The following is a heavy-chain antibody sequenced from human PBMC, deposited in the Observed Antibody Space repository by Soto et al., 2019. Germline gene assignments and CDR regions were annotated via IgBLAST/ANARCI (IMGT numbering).Heavy chain of an antibody. CDR2: VSYDGSDK. D-gene: IGHD3-10*01. V-gene: IGHV3-30-3*01. CDR3: ARDMAPEDDYYGMDV. Sequence: ESGGGVVQPGRSLRLSCAASGFTFSSYAMHWVRQAPSKGLERVAVVSYDGSDKYYADSVKGRFTISRDKAKNTLYLQMNILRADDTAVYYCARDMAPEDDYYGMDVWGQGTTVTVSS. CDR1: GFTFSSYA. J-gene: IGHJ6*02.